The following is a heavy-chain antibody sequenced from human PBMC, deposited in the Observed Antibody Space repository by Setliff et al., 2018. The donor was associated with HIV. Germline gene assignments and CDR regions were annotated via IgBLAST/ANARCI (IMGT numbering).Heavy chain of an antibody. Sequence: ASVKVSCKASGYIFTDYAVHWVRQAPGQSLEWMGIINPSSGGTTYAQKFQGRVTMTRDTSTSTVYMELSSLRSEDTAVYYCARDPAPSSSASYFQHWGQGTPVTVSS. CDR2: INPSSGGT. V-gene: IGHV1-46*01. D-gene: IGHD6-6*01. CDR3: ARDPAPSSSASYFQH. J-gene: IGHJ1*01. CDR1: GYIFTDYA.